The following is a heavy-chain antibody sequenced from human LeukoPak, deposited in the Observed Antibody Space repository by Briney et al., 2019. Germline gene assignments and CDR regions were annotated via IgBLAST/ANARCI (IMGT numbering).Heavy chain of an antibody. CDR3: ARSGSGSYPFDY. J-gene: IGHJ4*02. Sequence: PSETLSLICAVYGGSFSGYYWSWIRQPPGKGLEWIGEINHSGSTNYNPSLKSRVTISVDTSKNQISLKLSSVTAADTAVYYCARSGSGSYPFDYWGQGTLVTVSS. D-gene: IGHD3-10*01. CDR2: INHSGST. V-gene: IGHV4-34*01. CDR1: GGSFSGYY.